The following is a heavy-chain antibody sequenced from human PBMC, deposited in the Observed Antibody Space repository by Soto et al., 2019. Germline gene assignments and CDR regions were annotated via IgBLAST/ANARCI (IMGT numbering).Heavy chain of an antibody. V-gene: IGHV1-3*01. J-gene: IGHJ6*03. CDR1: GYTFTSYA. CDR2: INAGNGNT. CDR3: ARGCSSTSCYGYYYYYMAV. Sequence: GASVKVSCKASGYTFTSYAMHWVRQSPGQRLEWMGWINAGNGNTKYSQKFQGRVTITRDTSASTAYMELSSLRSEDTAVYYCARGCSSTSCYGYYYYYMAVCAKGASVTVS. D-gene: IGHD2-2*01.